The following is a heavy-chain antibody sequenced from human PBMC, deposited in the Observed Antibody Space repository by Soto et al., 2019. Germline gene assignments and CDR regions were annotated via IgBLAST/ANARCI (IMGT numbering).Heavy chain of an antibody. J-gene: IGHJ4*02. CDR1: GFTFSSYS. D-gene: IGHD3-22*01. CDR2: ISSSSSYI. CDR3: ARDRMGDSSGYFDY. Sequence: GGSLRLSCAACGFTFSSYSMNWVRQAPGKGLEWVSSISSSSSYIYYADSVKGRFTISRDNAKNSLYLQMNSLRAEDTAVYYCARDRMGDSSGYFDYWGQGTLVTVSS. V-gene: IGHV3-21*01.